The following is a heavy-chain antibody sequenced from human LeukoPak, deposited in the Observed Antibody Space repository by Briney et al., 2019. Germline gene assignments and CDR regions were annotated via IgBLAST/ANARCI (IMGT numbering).Heavy chain of an antibody. D-gene: IGHD3-22*01. V-gene: IGHV3-74*01. CDR1: GFNLSSYW. J-gene: IGHJ4*02. CDR2: INSDGGST. Sequence: PGGSLRLSCEASGFNLSSYWMHWVRQAPGRGLVWVSRINSDGGSTRYADSVKGRLTISRDNAKNTLYLQMNSLRAEDTAVYYCAREGSFYYYDSSGYYCGLFDYWGQGTLVTVSS. CDR3: AREGSFYYYDSSGYYCGLFDY.